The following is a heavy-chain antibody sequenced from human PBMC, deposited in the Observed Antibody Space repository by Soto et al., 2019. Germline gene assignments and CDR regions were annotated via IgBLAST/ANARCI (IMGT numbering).Heavy chain of an antibody. CDR1: GYTFTSYG. CDR2: ISAYNGNT. J-gene: IGHJ4*02. D-gene: IGHD5-12*01. Sequence: VSVKVSCKASGYTFTSYGISWVRQAPGQGLEWMGWISAYNGNTNYAQKLQGRVTMTTDTSTSTAYMELRSLRSDDTAVYYCARDGRWDGYNRPPLSYWGQGTLVTVSS. V-gene: IGHV1-18*01. CDR3: ARDGRWDGYNRPPLSY.